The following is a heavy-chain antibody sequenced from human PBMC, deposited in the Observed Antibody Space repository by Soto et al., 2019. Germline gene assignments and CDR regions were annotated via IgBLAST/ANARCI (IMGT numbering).Heavy chain of an antibody. D-gene: IGHD3-10*01. V-gene: IGHV1-69*13. CDR2: IIPIFGTA. Sequence: SVKVSCKASGGTFSSYAISWVRQAPGQGLEWMGGIIPIFGTANYAQKFQGRVTITADESTSTAYMELSSLRSEDTAVYYCARGGGSGSYYVNWFDPWGQGTLVTVSS. J-gene: IGHJ5*02. CDR3: ARGGGSGSYYVNWFDP. CDR1: GGTFSSYA.